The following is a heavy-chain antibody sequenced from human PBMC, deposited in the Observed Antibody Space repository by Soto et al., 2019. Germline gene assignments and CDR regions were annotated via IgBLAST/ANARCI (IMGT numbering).Heavy chain of an antibody. Sequence: ASVKVSCKASGYTFTSYDINWVRQATGQGLEWMGWMNPNSGNTGYAQKFQGRVTMTRNTSISTAYMELSRLRSDDTAVYYCARVLYSSGWKQNNDYGMDVWGQGTTVTVSS. CDR1: GYTFTSYD. CDR2: MNPNSGNT. V-gene: IGHV1-8*01. CDR3: ARVLYSSGWKQNNDYGMDV. D-gene: IGHD6-19*01. J-gene: IGHJ6*02.